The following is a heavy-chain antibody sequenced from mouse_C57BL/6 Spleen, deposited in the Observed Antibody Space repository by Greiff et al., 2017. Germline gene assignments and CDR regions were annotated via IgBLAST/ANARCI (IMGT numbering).Heavy chain of an antibody. J-gene: IGHJ4*01. CDR2: IYPSDSET. Sequence: QVQLQQPGAELVRPGSSVKLSCKASGYTFTSYWMAWVKQRPGQGLEWIGNIYPSDSETHYNQKFKDKATLTVDKSSSTAYMQLSSLTSEDSAVYYYASGITAVVARYAMDYWGQGTSVTVSA. V-gene: IGHV1-61*01. CDR1: GYTFTSYW. D-gene: IGHD1-1*01. CDR3: ASGITAVVARYAMDY.